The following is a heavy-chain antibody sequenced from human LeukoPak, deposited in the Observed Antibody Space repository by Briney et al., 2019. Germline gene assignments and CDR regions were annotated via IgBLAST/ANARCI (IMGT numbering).Heavy chain of an antibody. CDR1: GYTFTSYY. Sequence: GASVKVSCKASGYTFTSYYMHWVRQAPGEGLEWMGIINPSGGSTSYAQKFQGRVTMTRDMSTSTVYMELSSLRSEDTAVYYCARVTPLYSSGWYLGNFDYWGQGTLVTVSS. CDR3: ARVTPLYSSGWYLGNFDY. V-gene: IGHV1-46*01. J-gene: IGHJ4*02. D-gene: IGHD6-19*01. CDR2: INPSGGST.